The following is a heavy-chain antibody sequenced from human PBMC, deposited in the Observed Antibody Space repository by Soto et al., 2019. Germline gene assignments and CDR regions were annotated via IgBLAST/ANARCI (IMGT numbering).Heavy chain of an antibody. V-gene: IGHV1-2*02. CDR2: ISPHGGDT. Sequence: APVDVSWAACGNGFECYALDWIRQAPGQGLEWMGWISPHGGDTKLSPRFQGRVTLTRDRSITTVYMELSRVTSDDTAVYYCAWSGPTPVFNYWGQGALVTGSA. CDR1: GNGFECYA. CDR3: AWSGPTPVFNY. J-gene: IGHJ4*02.